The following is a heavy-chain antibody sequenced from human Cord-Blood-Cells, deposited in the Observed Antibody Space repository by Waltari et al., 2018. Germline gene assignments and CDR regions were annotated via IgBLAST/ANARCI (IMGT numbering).Heavy chain of an antibody. Sequence: QVQLVESGGGVVQPGRSLRLSCAASGFTFSSYGMHWVRQAPGKGLEWVAVIWYDGSNKYYADSVKGRFTISRDNSKNTLYLQMNSLRAEDTAVYYCARDYGDYGDYFDYWGQGTLVTVSS. V-gene: IGHV3-33*01. D-gene: IGHD4-17*01. CDR3: ARDYGDYGDYFDY. J-gene: IGHJ4*02. CDR2: IWYDGSNK. CDR1: GFTFSSYG.